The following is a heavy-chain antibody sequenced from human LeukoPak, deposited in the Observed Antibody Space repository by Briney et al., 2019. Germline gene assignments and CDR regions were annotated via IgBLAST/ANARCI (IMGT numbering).Heavy chain of an antibody. V-gene: IGHV3-23*01. CDR1: GFTFSSYG. CDR2: ISGSGGST. J-gene: IGHJ6*03. D-gene: IGHD6-13*01. CDR3: ARAGTELQYYYYYMDV. Sequence: GGSLRLSCAASGFTFSSYGMSWVRQAPGKGLEWVSAISGSGGSTYYADSVKGRFTISRDNAKNSLYLQMNSLRAEDTAVYYCARAGTELQYYYYYMDVWGKGTTVTVSS.